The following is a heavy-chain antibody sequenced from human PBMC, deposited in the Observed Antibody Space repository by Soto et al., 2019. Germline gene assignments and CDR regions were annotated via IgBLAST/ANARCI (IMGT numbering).Heavy chain of an antibody. CDR1: GYTFTSYG. CDR2: ISAYNRNP. V-gene: IGHV1-18*04. D-gene: IGHD6-13*01. J-gene: IGHJ4*02. Sequence: ASVKVSCKASGYTFTSYGISWVRPAPGQVLECMGCISAYNRNPNSAQNLQGRVTMTTDTSTSTAYMELRSLRSDDTAVYYCVTIAAAGIPYGGQGTLVTVS. CDR3: VTIAAAGIPY.